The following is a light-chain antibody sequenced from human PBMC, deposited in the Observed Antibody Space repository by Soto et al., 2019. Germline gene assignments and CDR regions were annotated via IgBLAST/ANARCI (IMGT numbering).Light chain of an antibody. CDR1: QSVGTY. CDR2: RAS. J-gene: IGKJ1*01. V-gene: IGKV1-39*01. Sequence: DIQMTQSPSSLSASVGDSVTISCRASQSVGTYLNWYHQKPGTAPRLLISRASTVKSGVPPRFSGNGSGRDFTLIISSLRPEDIGTYFCQQSYSTPWTFGPGTKVEIK. CDR3: QQSYSTPWT.